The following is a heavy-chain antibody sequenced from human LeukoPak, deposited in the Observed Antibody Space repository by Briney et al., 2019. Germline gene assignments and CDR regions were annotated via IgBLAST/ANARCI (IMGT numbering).Heavy chain of an antibody. CDR1: GGTFSSHA. Sequence: ASVKVSCKASGGTFSSHAISWVRQAPGQGLEWMGGIIPIFGTANYAQKFQGRVTITADESTSTAYMELSSLRSEDTAVYYCARGLSRAVPAATVDYWGQGTLVTVSS. CDR2: IIPIFGTA. CDR3: ARGLSRAVPAATVDY. D-gene: IGHD2-2*01. J-gene: IGHJ4*02. V-gene: IGHV1-69*13.